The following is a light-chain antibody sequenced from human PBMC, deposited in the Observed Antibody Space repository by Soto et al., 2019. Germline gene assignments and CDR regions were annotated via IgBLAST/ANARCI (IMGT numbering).Light chain of an antibody. Sequence: DIQMTQSPSSLSASVGERVSISCRASQSITNYLNWYQQKPGKAPKLLIYAASSLQNGVPSTFSGSGSGTEFTLTISSLQPEDFATYYCQQSWSSPYTFGQGTRLEIK. CDR3: QQSWSSPYT. J-gene: IGKJ2*01. CDR1: QSITNY. V-gene: IGKV1-39*01. CDR2: AAS.